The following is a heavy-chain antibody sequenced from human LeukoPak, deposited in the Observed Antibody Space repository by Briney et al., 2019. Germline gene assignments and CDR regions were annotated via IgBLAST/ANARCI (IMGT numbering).Heavy chain of an antibody. CDR2: IYYSGST. CDR1: GGSISSSSYY. J-gene: IGHJ5*02. D-gene: IGHD3-22*01. V-gene: IGHV4-39*07. Sequence: PSETLSLTCTVSGGSISSSSYYWGWIRQPPGKGLEWIGSIYYSGSTYYNPSLKSRVTISVDTSKNQFSLKLSSVTAADTAVYYCAREGYYDSSGYLNPWGQGTLVTVSS. CDR3: AREGYYDSSGYLNP.